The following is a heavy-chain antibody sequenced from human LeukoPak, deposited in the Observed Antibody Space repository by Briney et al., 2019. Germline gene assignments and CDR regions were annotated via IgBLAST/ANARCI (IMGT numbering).Heavy chain of an antibody. D-gene: IGHD6-13*01. Sequence: SETLSLTCTVSGYSISSGYYWGWIRQPPGKGLEWIGSIYRSGSTYYNPSLKSRVTISVDTSKNQFSLKLSSVTAADTAVYYCARDDIAAAGPNWFDPWGQGTLVTVSS. CDR1: GYSISSGYY. CDR2: IYRSGST. V-gene: IGHV4-38-2*02. CDR3: ARDDIAAAGPNWFDP. J-gene: IGHJ5*02.